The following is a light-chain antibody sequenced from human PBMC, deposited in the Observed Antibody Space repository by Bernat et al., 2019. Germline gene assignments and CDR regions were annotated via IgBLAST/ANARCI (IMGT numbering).Light chain of an antibody. CDR2: EVS. V-gene: IGLV2-8*01. Sequence: QSALTQPPSASGSPGQSVAISCSGTSSDVGGYNYVSWYQQHPGKAPKLMIHEVSQRPSGVPDRFSGSKPGNTASLTVSGLQAEDEADYYCSSYAGSGIFVFGTGTKVTVL. CDR1: SSDVGGYNY. J-gene: IGLJ1*01. CDR3: SSYAGSGIFV.